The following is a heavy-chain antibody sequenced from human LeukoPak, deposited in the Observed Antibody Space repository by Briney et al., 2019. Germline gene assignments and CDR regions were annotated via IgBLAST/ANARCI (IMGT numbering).Heavy chain of an antibody. CDR1: GGSLSGYY. CDR3: ARTRRLYCSSTSCYGGDFGP. CDR2: INHSGST. D-gene: IGHD2-2*01. V-gene: IGHV4-34*01. J-gene: IGHJ5*02. Sequence: PSETLSLTCAVYGGSLSGYYWSWIRQPPGKGLEWIGEINHSGSTNYNPSLKSRVTISVDTSKNQFSLKLSSVTAADTAVYYCARTRRLYCSSTSCYGGDFGPWGQGTLVTVSS.